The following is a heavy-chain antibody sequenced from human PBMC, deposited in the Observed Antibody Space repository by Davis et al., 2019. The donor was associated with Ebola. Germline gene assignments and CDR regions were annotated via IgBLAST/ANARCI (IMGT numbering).Heavy chain of an antibody. J-gene: IGHJ4*02. CDR3: AKDMGSGRYSFDY. CDR1: GITFDDYA. CDR2: ISWNSGVI. V-gene: IGHV3-9*01. D-gene: IGHD1-26*01. Sequence: PGGSLRLSCAASGITFDDYAMHWVRQAPGKGLEWVSGISWNSGVIVYADSVKGRFTISRDNAKNSLYLQMNSLGVEDTALYYCAKDMGSGRYSFDYWGQGTLVTVSA.